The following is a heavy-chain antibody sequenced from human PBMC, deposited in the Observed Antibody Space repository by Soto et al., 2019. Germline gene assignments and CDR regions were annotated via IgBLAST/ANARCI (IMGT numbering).Heavy chain of an antibody. D-gene: IGHD3-22*01. CDR3: ARRPYYASSGFSFDY. V-gene: IGHV4-61*01. Sequence: PSETLSLTCTVSGGSVSTENHYWSWIRQSPGKGLEWIGYIYYSGSINYNPSFESRVTISVDTSKNQFSLKLASVTAADTAVYYCARRPYYASSGFSFDYWGQEPWSPSPQ. J-gene: IGHJ4*01. CDR1: GGSVSTENHY. CDR2: IYYSGSI.